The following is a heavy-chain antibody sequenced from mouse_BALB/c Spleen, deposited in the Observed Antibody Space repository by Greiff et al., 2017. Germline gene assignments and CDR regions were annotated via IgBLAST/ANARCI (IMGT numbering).Heavy chain of an antibody. CDR3: ARGGFDYDSAMDY. D-gene: IGHD2-4*01. J-gene: IGHJ4*01. V-gene: IGHV5-4*02. CDR1: GFTFSDYY. Sequence: EVQLVESGGGLVKPGGSLKLSCAASGFTFSDYYMYWVRQTPEKRLEWVATISDGGSYTYYPDSVKGRFTISRDNAKNNLYLQMSSLKSEDTAMYYCARGGFDYDSAMDYWGQGTSVTVSS. CDR2: ISDGGSYT.